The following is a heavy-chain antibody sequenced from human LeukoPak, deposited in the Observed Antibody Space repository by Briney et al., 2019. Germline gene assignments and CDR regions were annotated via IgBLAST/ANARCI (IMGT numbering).Heavy chain of an antibody. V-gene: IGHV4-34*01. CDR3: ARGADSYCTNGVCYLYYYYYMDV. CDR2: INHSGST. Sequence: SETLSLTCAVYGGSFSGYYWSWIRQPPGKGLEWIGEINHSGSTNYNPSLKSRVTISVDTSKNQFPLKLSSVTAADTAVYYCARGADSYCTNGVCYLYYYYYMDVWGKGTTVTVSS. J-gene: IGHJ6*03. D-gene: IGHD2-8*01. CDR1: GGSFSGYY.